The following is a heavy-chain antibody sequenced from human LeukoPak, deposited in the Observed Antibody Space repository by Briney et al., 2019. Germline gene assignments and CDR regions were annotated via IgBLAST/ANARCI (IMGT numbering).Heavy chain of an antibody. J-gene: IGHJ3*02. CDR1: GGTFSSYA. CDR2: IIPILGIA. CDR3: ARWYQLIDAFDI. D-gene: IGHD2-2*01. V-gene: IGHV1-69*04. Sequence: ASVKVSCKASGGTFSSYAISWVRQAPGQGLEWMGRIIPILGIANYAQKFQGRVTFTTDESTSTAYMELDKLRSEDTAVYYCARWYQLIDAFDIWGQGTQVSVSS.